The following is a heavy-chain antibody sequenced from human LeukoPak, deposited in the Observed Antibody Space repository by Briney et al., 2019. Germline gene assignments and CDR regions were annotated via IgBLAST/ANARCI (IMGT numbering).Heavy chain of an antibody. Sequence: PGASLRLSCAASKFTFSSYAMNWVRQAPGKGLEWVSGISASGGATYYADSVKGRFIISRDNSKSTVSLLMNSLTAEDTAIYYCAKDKYTWGDNGDPLDFWGQGTLVSVSS. V-gene: IGHV3-23*01. CDR1: KFTFSSYA. J-gene: IGHJ4*02. D-gene: IGHD4-17*01. CDR2: ISASGGAT. CDR3: AKDKYTWGDNGDPLDF.